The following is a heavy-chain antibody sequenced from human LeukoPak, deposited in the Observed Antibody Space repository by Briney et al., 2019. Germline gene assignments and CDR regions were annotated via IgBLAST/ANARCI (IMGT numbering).Heavy chain of an antibody. CDR2: IIPILGIA. CDR1: GGTFSSYA. Sequence: SVKVSCKASGGTFSSYAISWVRQAPGQGLEWMGRIIPILGIANYAQKFQGRVTITADKSTSTAYMELSSLRSDDTAVYYCATSSGGSVDIWGQGTMVTVSS. CDR3: ATSSGGSVDI. J-gene: IGHJ3*02. D-gene: IGHD3-22*01. V-gene: IGHV1-69*04.